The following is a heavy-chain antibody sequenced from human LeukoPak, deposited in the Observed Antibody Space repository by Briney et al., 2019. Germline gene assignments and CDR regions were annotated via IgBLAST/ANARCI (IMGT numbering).Heavy chain of an antibody. CDR2: TRNKANSYTT. CDR3: ARAPGSGRVKYMDV. D-gene: IGHD3-10*01. Sequence: GGSLRLSCAASGFTFSDHYMDWVRQAPGKGLEWVGRTRNKANSYTTEYAASVKGRFTISRDDSKNSLYLQMNSLKTEDTAVYYCARAPGSGRVKYMDVWGKGTTVTVSS. CDR1: GFTFSDHY. J-gene: IGHJ6*03. V-gene: IGHV3-72*01.